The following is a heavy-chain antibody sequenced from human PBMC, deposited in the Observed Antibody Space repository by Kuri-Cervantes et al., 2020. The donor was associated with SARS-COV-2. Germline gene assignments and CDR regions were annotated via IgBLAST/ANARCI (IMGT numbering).Heavy chain of an antibody. Sequence: GGSLRLSCAASGFTFSSYGMHWVRQAPGKGLEWVAVIWYDGSNKYYADSVKGRFTISRDNSKNTLYLQMNSLRAEDTAVYYCAKDQLEQWLVYYYYMDVWGKGTTVTVSS. D-gene: IGHD6-19*01. CDR1: GFTFSSYG. CDR2: IWYDGSNK. V-gene: IGHV3-33*06. CDR3: AKDQLEQWLVYYYYMDV. J-gene: IGHJ6*03.